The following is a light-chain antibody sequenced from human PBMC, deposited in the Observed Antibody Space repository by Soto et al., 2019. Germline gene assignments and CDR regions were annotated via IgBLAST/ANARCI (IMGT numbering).Light chain of an antibody. CDR2: AAS. Sequence: AIRMTQSPSSFSASTGARVPITCRASQGISSYLAWYQQKPGKAPKLLIYAASTLQSGVPSRFSGSGSGTDFTLTISCLQSEDFATYYCQQYYSYPLTFGGGTKVDIK. CDR3: QQYYSYPLT. J-gene: IGKJ4*01. V-gene: IGKV1-8*01. CDR1: QGISSY.